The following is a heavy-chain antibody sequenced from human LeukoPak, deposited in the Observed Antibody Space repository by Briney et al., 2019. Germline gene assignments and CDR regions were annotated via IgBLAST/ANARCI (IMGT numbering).Heavy chain of an antibody. V-gene: IGHV1-69*13. J-gene: IGHJ3*02. CDR3: ARDGRSAFDI. D-gene: IGHD1-26*01. CDR1: GGTFSSYA. Sequence: SVKVSCKASGGTFSSYAISWVRQAPGQGLEWMGGIIPILGTANYAQKFQGRVTTTADESTSTAYMELSSLRSEATAVYYCARDGRSAFDIWGQGTMVTVSS. CDR2: IIPILGTA.